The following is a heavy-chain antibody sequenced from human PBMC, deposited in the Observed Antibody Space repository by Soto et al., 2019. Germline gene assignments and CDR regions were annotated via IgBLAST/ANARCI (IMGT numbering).Heavy chain of an antibody. V-gene: IGHV4-59*08. J-gene: IGHJ4*02. D-gene: IGHD1-1*01. CDR3: ARARNDGYFDY. Sequence: SETLSLTCTVSGAPISTYFWSWTRQPPGKGLEWIGYMYNSGRTKYNPSLQSRLTISVDTFKNQFSLKLSSVTAADTAVYYCARARNDGYFDYWGQGILVTVSS. CDR1: GAPISTYF. CDR2: MYNSGRT.